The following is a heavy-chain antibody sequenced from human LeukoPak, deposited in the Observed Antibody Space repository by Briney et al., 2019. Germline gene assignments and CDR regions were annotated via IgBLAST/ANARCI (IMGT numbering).Heavy chain of an antibody. J-gene: IGHJ4*02. Sequence: ASVKVSCKASGYTFSGYYMHWVRQAPGQGLEWMGWINAGNGNTKYSQEFQGRVTITRDTSASTAYMELSSLRSEDMAVYYCARETRLYYFDYWGQGTLVTVSS. CDR2: INAGNGNT. CDR3: ARETRLYYFDY. CDR1: GYTFSGYY. V-gene: IGHV1-3*03.